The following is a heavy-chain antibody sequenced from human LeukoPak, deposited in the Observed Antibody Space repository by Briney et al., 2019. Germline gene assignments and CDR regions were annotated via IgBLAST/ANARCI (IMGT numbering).Heavy chain of an antibody. D-gene: IGHD1-7*01. CDR3: ATETGNFYFYS. CDR2: FDPEDDEI. Sequence: GASVKVSCKVSGYTLTELSMHWVRQAPGKGLEWMGGFDPEDDEIIYAQRFQGRVTMTEDASTDTAYMELRSLRSEDTAVYYCATETGNFYFYSWGQGTLATVSS. CDR1: GYTLTELS. J-gene: IGHJ4*02. V-gene: IGHV1-24*01.